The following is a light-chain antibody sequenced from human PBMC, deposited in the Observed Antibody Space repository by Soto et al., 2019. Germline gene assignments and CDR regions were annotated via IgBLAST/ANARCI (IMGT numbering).Light chain of an antibody. J-gene: IGKJ1*01. CDR1: QSLNGR. Sequence: DIQMTQSPSTLSSSVGDRVTITCRASQSLNGRLAWYQQRPGQAPNLLIYDVSTLETGVPSRFSGTGSETEFTLAISRLRPDDVATYYCQRYNYFSTFGPGTKVEIK. CDR3: QRYNYFST. V-gene: IGKV1-5*01. CDR2: DVS.